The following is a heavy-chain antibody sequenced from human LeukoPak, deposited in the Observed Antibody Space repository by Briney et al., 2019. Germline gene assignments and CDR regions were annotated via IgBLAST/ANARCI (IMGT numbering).Heavy chain of an antibody. V-gene: IGHV3-23*01. Sequence: PGGSLRLSCAASGFTFSSYAMSWVRQAPGKGLEWVSAISGSGGSTYYADSVKGRFTISRDKSKNTLYLQMNSLRAEDTAVYYCAKDISSSWYSDAFDIWGQGTMVTVSS. D-gene: IGHD6-13*01. J-gene: IGHJ3*02. CDR3: AKDISSSWYSDAFDI. CDR1: GFTFSSYA. CDR2: ISGSGGST.